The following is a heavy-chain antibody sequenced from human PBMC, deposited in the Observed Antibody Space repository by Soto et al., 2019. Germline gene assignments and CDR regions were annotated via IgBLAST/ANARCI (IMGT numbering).Heavy chain of an antibody. CDR2: IRGSGGGT. V-gene: IGHV3-23*01. Sequence: PGGSLRLSCAASGFTFSSYWMNWVRQAPGKGLEWVSNIRGSGGGTYYADSVKGRFTISRDNSKNTLYLQMNSLRAEDTAVYYCAKDALRFLEWLLKGNWFDPWGQGTLVTVSS. J-gene: IGHJ5*02. CDR1: GFTFSSYW. D-gene: IGHD3-3*01. CDR3: AKDALRFLEWLLKGNWFDP.